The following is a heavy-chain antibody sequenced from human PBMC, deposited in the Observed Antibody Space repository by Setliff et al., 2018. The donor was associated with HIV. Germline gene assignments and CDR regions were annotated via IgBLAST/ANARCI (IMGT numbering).Heavy chain of an antibody. Sequence: TLSLTCTVSGGSISSETFSWNWIRQPAGKGLEWIGRIYTSGSTDYNPSLKSRVTMSVDTSKNQFSLKLSSVTAADTAVYYCARGGYYYYFGVDVWGQGTTVTVS. CDR3: ARGGYYYYFGVDV. CDR2: IYTSGST. J-gene: IGHJ6*02. CDR1: GGSISSETFS. D-gene: IGHD3-16*01. V-gene: IGHV4-61*02.